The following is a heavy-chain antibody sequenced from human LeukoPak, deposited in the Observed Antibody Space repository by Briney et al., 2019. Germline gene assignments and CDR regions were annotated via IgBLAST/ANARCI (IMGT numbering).Heavy chain of an antibody. V-gene: IGHV3-21*01. CDR1: GFTFSSYS. J-gene: IGHJ5*02. CDR2: ISSSSSYI. Sequence: GGSLRLSCAASGFTFSSYSMNWVRQAPGKGLEWVSSISSSSSYIYYADSVKGRFTISRDNAKNSLYLQMNSLRAEDTAEYYCARAAYGSGSYYNELAPGNRFDPWGQGTLVTVSS. D-gene: IGHD3-10*01. CDR3: ARAAYGSGSYYNELAPGNRFDP.